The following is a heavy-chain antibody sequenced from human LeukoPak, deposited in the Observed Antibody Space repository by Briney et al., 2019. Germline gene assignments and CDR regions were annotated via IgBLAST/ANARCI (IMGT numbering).Heavy chain of an antibody. CDR1: GFTFSSHG. CDR3: AKDLVTGSLDY. J-gene: IGHJ4*02. D-gene: IGHD3-10*01. Sequence: GGSLRLSCAASGFTFSSHGMNWVRQAPGKGLEWVSGISPSGGITYYTDSVKGRFTISRDNSKNTLYLQMNSLRAEDTAVYYCAKDLVTGSLDYWGQGTLVTVSS. CDR2: ISPSGGIT. V-gene: IGHV3-23*01.